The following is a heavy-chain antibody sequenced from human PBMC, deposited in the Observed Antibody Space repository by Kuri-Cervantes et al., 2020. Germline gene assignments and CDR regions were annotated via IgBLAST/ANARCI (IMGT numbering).Heavy chain of an antibody. J-gene: IGHJ3*02. V-gene: IGHV3-33*01. CDR3: AREYCSGGSCYSFIAFDI. CDR1: GFTFSSYG. CDR2: IWYDGSNK. D-gene: IGHD2-15*01. Sequence: GESLKISCAASGFTFSSYGMHWVRQAPGKGLEWVAVIWYDGSNKYYADSVKGRFTISRDNSKNTLYLQMNSLRAEDTAVYYCAREYCSGGSCYSFIAFDIWGQGTMVTVSS.